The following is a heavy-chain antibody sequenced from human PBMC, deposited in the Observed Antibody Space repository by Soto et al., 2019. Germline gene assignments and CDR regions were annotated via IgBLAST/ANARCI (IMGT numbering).Heavy chain of an antibody. CDR2: IYPRDSDT. CDR3: AIPAQGSGSLGAFDI. D-gene: IGHD6-19*01. V-gene: IGHV5-51*01. Sequence: GESLKISCKGSGYSFTSYWIGWVRQMPGKGLEWMGIIYPRDSDTLYSPSFQGQVTISADKSISTAYLQWSSLKASDTAMYYCAIPAQGSGSLGAFDIWGQGTMVTVSS. CDR1: GYSFTSYW. J-gene: IGHJ3*02.